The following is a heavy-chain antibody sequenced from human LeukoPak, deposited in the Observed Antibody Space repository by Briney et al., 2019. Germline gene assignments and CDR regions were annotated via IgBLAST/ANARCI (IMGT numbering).Heavy chain of an antibody. CDR2: IRYDGSNK. Sequence: GGSLRLSCAASGFTFSSYGLHWVRQAPGKGLEWVAFIRYDGSNKYYADSVKGRFTISRDNSKNTLYLQMNSLRAEDTAVYYCAKDNYDYGDYDGGDYWGQGTLVTVSS. V-gene: IGHV3-30*02. J-gene: IGHJ4*02. CDR1: GFTFSSYG. CDR3: AKDNYDYGDYDGGDY. D-gene: IGHD4-17*01.